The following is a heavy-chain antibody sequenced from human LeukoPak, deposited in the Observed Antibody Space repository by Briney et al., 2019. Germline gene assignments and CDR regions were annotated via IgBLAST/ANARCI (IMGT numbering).Heavy chain of an antibody. Sequence: GASVKVSFKASGYTFTDYHMHWVRQAPGQGLEWMGWINPNSGGTNYAQKFQGRVTLTRDTSISTTNMELRSLRSDDTAVYYCAREMETGTVVTPGYWGQGTLVTVSS. CDR2: INPNSGGT. D-gene: IGHD4-23*01. V-gene: IGHV1-2*02. J-gene: IGHJ4*02. CDR3: AREMETGTVVTPGY. CDR1: GYTFTDYH.